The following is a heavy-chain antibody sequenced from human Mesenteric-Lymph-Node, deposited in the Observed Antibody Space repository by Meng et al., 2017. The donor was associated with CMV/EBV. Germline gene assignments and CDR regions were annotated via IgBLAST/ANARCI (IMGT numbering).Heavy chain of an antibody. D-gene: IGHD2-2*01. V-gene: IGHV1-69*10. CDR3: ARDQYCSSTSCRHRYGMDV. CDR1: GGTFSSYA. CDR2: IIPILGIA. Sequence: SVKVSCKASGGTFSSYAISWVRQAPGQGLEWMGGIIPILGIANYAQKFQGRATITADKSTSTAYMELSSLRSEDTAVYYCARDQYCSSTSCRHRYGMDVWGQGTTVTVSS. J-gene: IGHJ6*02.